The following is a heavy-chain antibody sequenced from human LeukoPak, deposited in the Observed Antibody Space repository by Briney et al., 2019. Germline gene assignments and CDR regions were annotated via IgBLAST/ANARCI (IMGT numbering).Heavy chain of an antibody. Sequence: TGGSLRLSCAASGFTFSTYSMTWVRQAPGKGLEWLSYISSSSSSIYYADSVKGRFTISRDNSKNTLYLQMNSLRAEDTAVYYCAKDEEWEPRVSDYWGQGTLVTVSS. V-gene: IGHV3-48*01. CDR1: GFTFSTYS. D-gene: IGHD1-26*01. J-gene: IGHJ4*02. CDR3: AKDEEWEPRVSDY. CDR2: ISSSSSSI.